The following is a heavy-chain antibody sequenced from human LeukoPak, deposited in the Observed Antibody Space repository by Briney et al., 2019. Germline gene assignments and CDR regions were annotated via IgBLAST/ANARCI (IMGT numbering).Heavy chain of an antibody. CDR2: INHSGST. V-gene: IGHV4-34*01. D-gene: IGHD3-9*01. CDR3: ARLHVLRYFDWLLDY. Sequence: SETLSLTCAVYGGSFSGYYWSWIRQPPGKGLEWIGEINHSGSTNYNPSLKSRVTISVDTSKNQFSLKLSSVTAADTAVYYCARLHVLRYFDWLLDYWGQGTLVTVSS. CDR1: GGSFSGYY. J-gene: IGHJ4*02.